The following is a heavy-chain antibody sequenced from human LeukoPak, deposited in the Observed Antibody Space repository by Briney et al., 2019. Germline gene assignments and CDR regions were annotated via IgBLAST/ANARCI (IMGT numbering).Heavy chain of an antibody. CDR3: AKPSNYYGSATDAFDF. J-gene: IGHJ3*01. Sequence: SETLSLTCTVSGGSISSSYSYWGWIRQPPGKGLEWIGNIYYSGSTYYNPSLKSRVAISVDTSKNHFSLKLNSVTAADTAAYYCAKPSNYYGSATDAFDFWGQGTMVTVSS. V-gene: IGHV4-39*07. CDR2: IYYSGST. D-gene: IGHD3-10*01. CDR1: GGSISSSYSY.